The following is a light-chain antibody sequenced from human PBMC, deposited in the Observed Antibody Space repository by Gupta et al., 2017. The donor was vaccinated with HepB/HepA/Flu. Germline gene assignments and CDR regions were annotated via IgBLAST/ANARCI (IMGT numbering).Light chain of an antibody. CDR3: MQIRQTPRT. Sequence: IVKTQHSLKLPVIPRAPTFISCRSSQSLLHSGGYNYWHWYLQTPGQSPQLLIYMGSNRASGVPDMFTGSGSGTDFTLKISIVEAEDVGIYYCMQIRQTPRTFGPGTKVDIK. CDR1: QSLLHSGGYNY. CDR2: MGS. J-gene: IGKJ3*01. V-gene: IGKV2-28*01.